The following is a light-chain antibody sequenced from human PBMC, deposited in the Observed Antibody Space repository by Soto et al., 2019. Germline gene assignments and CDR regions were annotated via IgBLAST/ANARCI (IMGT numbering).Light chain of an antibody. V-gene: IGLV2-8*01. CDR3: SSNAGPNNLRL. CDR2: EVS. Sequence: QSALTQPPSASGSPGQSVTISCTGTSSDLGAYNYVSWYQQHPGKAPKLMIYEVSKRPSGVPDRFSGSKSGNTASLTVSGLQTEDEADYYCSSNAGPNNLRLFGGGTKLTVL. CDR1: SSDLGAYNY. J-gene: IGLJ2*01.